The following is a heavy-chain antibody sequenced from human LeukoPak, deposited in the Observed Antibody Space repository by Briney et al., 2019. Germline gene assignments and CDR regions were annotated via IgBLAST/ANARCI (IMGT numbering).Heavy chain of an antibody. D-gene: IGHD1-1*01. CDR2: ISAYNGNT. Sequence: GASVKVSCKASGYTFTGYGISWVRQAPGQGLEWMGWISAYNGNTNYAQKLQGRVTMTTDTSTSTAYMELRSLRSDDTAVYYCARSSDQGLEPTLTDYWGQGTLVTVSS. CDR3: ARSSDQGLEPTLTDY. V-gene: IGHV1-18*04. CDR1: GYTFTGYG. J-gene: IGHJ4*02.